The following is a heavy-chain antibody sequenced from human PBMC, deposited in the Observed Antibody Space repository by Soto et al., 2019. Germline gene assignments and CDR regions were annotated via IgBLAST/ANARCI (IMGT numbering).Heavy chain of an antibody. Sequence: EVQLVESGGALVQPGGSLTLSCAASGFTFSSYWMSWFRQAPGKGLEWVANIKQDGSEKYYVDSVKGRFTISRDNAKNSLYLQMNRLRAEDTAVYYCARDRSASYDFWSGDDYWGQGTLVTVSS. CDR3: ARDRSASYDFWSGDDY. J-gene: IGHJ4*02. CDR1: GFTFSSYW. CDR2: IKQDGSEK. V-gene: IGHV3-7*03. D-gene: IGHD3-3*01.